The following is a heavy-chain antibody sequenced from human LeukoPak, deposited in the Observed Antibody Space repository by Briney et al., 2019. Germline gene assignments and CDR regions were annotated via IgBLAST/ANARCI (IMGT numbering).Heavy chain of an antibody. CDR3: AKIPVSYSSGWSNLDY. J-gene: IGHJ4*02. V-gene: IGHV3-23*01. CDR1: GFTFSSYA. D-gene: IGHD6-19*01. CDR2: ISGSGGST. Sequence: PGGSLRLSCAASGFTFSSYARSWVRQAPGKGLEWVSGISGSGGSTYYAESVKGRFTISRDNSKNTLYLQMNSLRAEDTAVYYCAKIPVSYSSGWSNLDYWGQGTLVTVSA.